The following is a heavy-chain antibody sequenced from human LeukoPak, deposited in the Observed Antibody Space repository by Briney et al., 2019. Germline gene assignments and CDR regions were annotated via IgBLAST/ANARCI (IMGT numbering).Heavy chain of an antibody. V-gene: IGHV3-23*01. J-gene: IGHJ4*02. CDR1: GFTFSSYA. CDR3: AKDGDGYNSHFDY. CDR2: ISGSGGST. D-gene: IGHD5-24*01. Sequence: PGGSLRLSRAASGFTFSSYAMSWVRQAPGKGLEWVSAISGSGGSTYYADSVKGRFTISRDNSKNTLYLQMNSLRAEDTAVYYCAKDGDGYNSHFDYWGQGTLVTVSS.